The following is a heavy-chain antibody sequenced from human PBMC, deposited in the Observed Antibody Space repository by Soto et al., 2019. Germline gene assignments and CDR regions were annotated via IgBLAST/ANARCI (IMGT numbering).Heavy chain of an antibody. J-gene: IGHJ6*02. CDR3: ATVVYPSKGATHGMDI. Sequence: PGGSLRLSCSASGFSFSLYGMHWVRKTPGKGLEWVASISYDGSKKYYTDSVKGRFTICRDNSKNTLYLQVNSLRPEDTSVYYCATVVYPSKGATHGMDIRGQQTTLTVSS. CDR1: GFSFSLYG. V-gene: IGHV3-30*03. CDR2: ISYDGSKK. D-gene: IGHD2-2*02.